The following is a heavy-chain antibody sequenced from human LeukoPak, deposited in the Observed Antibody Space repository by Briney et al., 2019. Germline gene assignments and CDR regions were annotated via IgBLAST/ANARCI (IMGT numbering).Heavy chain of an antibody. CDR1: GGSISSGGYY. CDR2: IYYGGST. V-gene: IGHV4-31*03. J-gene: IGHJ6*04. Sequence: PSETLSLTCTVSGGSISSGGYYWSWIRQHPGKGLEWIGYIYYGGSTYYNPSLKSRVTISVDTSKNQSSLKLSSVTAADTAVYYCARWGREYGMDVWGEGTTVTVSS. D-gene: IGHD3-16*01. CDR3: ARWGREYGMDV.